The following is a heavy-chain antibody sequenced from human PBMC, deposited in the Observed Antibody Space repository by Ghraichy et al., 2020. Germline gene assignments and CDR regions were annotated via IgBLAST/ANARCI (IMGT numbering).Heavy chain of an antibody. J-gene: IGHJ3*02. CDR3: VKDLRGVVPAAIGAFDI. CDR1: GFTFSSYA. Sequence: GGSLRLSCSASGFTFSSYAMHWVRQAPGKGLEYVSAISSNGGSTYYADSVKGRFTISRDNPKNTLYLQMSSLRAEDTAVYYCVKDLRGVVPAAIGAFDIWGQGTMVTVSS. D-gene: IGHD2-2*01. CDR2: ISSNGGST. V-gene: IGHV3-64D*09.